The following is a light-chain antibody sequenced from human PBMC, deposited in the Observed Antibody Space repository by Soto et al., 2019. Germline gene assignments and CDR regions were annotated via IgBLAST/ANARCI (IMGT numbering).Light chain of an antibody. CDR2: DTT. CDR1: TGAVTSSHY. V-gene: IGLV7-46*01. CDR3: LLTDNGPRV. J-gene: IGLJ2*01. Sequence: QAVVTQEPSLTVSPGGTVTLTCASSTGAVTSSHYPYWFQQKPGQAPRTLIYDTTNTHSWTPARFSGSLLGGKAALTLSGAQPEDEADYYCLLTDNGPRVFGGGTKLTVL.